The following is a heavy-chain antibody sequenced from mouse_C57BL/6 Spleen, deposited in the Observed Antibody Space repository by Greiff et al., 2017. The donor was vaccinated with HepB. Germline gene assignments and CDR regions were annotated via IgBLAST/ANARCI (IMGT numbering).Heavy chain of an antibody. CDR2: ISYDGSN. Sequence: EVKLMESGPGLVKPSQSLSLTCSVTGYSITSGYYWNWIRQFPGNKLEWMGYISYDGSNNYNPSLKNRISITRDTSKNQFFLKLNSVTTEDTATYYCARGDDYDPYFDYWGQGTTLTVSS. V-gene: IGHV3-6*01. J-gene: IGHJ2*01. D-gene: IGHD2-4*01. CDR3: ARGDDYDPYFDY. CDR1: GYSITSGYY.